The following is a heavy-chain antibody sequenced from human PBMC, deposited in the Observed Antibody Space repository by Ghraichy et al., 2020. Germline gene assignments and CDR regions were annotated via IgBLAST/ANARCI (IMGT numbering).Heavy chain of an antibody. V-gene: IGHV4-39*01. CDR3: ARQSGTTTIDFDY. CDR2: IYYSGST. CDR1: GGSISSSSYY. J-gene: IGHJ4*02. Sequence: SETLSLTCTVSGGSISSSSYYWGWIRQPPGKGLEWIGSIYYSGSTYYNPSLKSRVTISVDTSKNQFSLKLSSVTAADTAVYYCARQSGTTTIDFDYWGQGTLVTVSS. D-gene: IGHD1/OR15-1a*01.